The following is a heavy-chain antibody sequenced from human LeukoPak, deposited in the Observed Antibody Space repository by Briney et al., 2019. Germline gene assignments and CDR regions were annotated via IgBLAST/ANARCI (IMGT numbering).Heavy chain of an antibody. J-gene: IGHJ6*02. CDR2: ISSSGSYI. CDR1: GFTFSSYS. V-gene: IGHV3-21*01. CDR3: ARAVVVVAATAYYYYGMDV. D-gene: IGHD2-15*01. Sequence: GGSLRLSCAASGFTFSSYSMNWVRRAPGKGLEWVSSISSSGSYIYYADSVKGRFTISRDNAKNSLYLQMNSLRAEDTAVYYCARAVVVVAATAYYYYGMDVWGQGTTVTVSS.